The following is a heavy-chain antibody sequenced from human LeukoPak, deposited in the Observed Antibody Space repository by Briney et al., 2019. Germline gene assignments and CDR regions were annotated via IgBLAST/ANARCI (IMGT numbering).Heavy chain of an antibody. D-gene: IGHD3-10*01. CDR3: ARTQITMVRGVIWWFDP. CDR1: GFTFSDYY. CDR2: ISSSSSYT. V-gene: IGHV3-11*06. Sequence: PGGSLRLSCAASGFTFSDYYMSWIRQAPGKGLEWVSYISSSSSYTNYADSVKGRFTISRENAKNSLYLQMNSLRAEDTAVYYCARTQITMVRGVIWWFDPWGQGTLVTVSS. J-gene: IGHJ5*02.